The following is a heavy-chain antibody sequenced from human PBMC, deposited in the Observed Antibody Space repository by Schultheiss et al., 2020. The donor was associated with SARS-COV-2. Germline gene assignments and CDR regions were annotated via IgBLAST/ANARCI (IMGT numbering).Heavy chain of an antibody. CDR3: ARGTYGYYYFGMDV. D-gene: IGHD3-16*01. J-gene: IGHJ6*02. CDR2: IYHSGST. V-gene: IGHV4-4*02. Sequence: SETLSLTCAVSGGSISSSNWWSWVRQPPGKGLEWIGEIYHSGSTNYNPSLKSRVTISVDKSKNQFSLKLSSVTAADTAIYYCARGTYGYYYFGMDVWGQGTTVTVSS. CDR1: GGSISSSNW.